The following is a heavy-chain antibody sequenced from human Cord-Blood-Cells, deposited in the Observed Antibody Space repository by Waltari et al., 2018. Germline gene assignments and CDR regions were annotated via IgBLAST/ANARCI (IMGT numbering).Heavy chain of an antibody. CDR2: IYYSGST. CDR3: AALELDY. J-gene: IGHJ4*02. V-gene: IGHV4-59*11. Sequence: QVQLQESGPGLVKPSETLSLTCTVSGGSISSPYWSWIRQPPGKGLEWIGYIYYSGSTNYNPSLKSRVTISVDTSKNQFSLKLSSVTAADTAVYYCAALELDYWGQGTLVTVSS. CDR1: GGSISSPY.